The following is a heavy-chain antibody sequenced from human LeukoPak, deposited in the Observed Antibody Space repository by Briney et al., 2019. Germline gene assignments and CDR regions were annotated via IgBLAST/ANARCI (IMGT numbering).Heavy chain of an antibody. CDR3: ARLGYCSSTSCYGILNWFDP. CDR1: GGSISSSSYY. CDR2: IYYSGIT. Sequence: SETLSLTCTVSGGSISSSSYYWGWSRQPPGKGLEWIGSIYYSGITYYNPSLKSRVTISVDTSKNQFSLKLSSVTAADTAVYYCARLGYCSSTSCYGILNWFDPWGQGTLVTVSS. D-gene: IGHD2-2*01. V-gene: IGHV4-39*01. J-gene: IGHJ5*02.